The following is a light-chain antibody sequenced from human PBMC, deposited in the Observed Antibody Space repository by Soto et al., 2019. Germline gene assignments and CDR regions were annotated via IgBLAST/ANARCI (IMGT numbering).Light chain of an antibody. CDR1: QDINNF. Sequence: DIQMTQSPSSLSASVGDRVTITCQASQDINNFLSWYQQKPGKSPKLLIYDAYNLETGVPSRFSGSGSGTTFIFTISSLQAEDIATYYCQQYDYFPRTFGGGTKVEIK. V-gene: IGKV1-33*01. CDR3: QQYDYFPRT. J-gene: IGKJ4*01. CDR2: DAY.